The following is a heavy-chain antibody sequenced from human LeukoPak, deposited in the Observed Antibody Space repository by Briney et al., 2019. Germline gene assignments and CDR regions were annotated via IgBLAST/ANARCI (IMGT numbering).Heavy chain of an antibody. CDR3: ASGSGVTINLYYFDY. CDR1: GYTFTSYG. J-gene: IGHJ4*02. CDR2: ISAYNGNT. V-gene: IGHV1-18*01. D-gene: IGHD3-3*01. Sequence: ASVKVSCKASGYTFTSYGISWVRQAPGQGLEWMGWISAYNGNTNYAQKLQGRVTMTTDTSTSTAYMELSSLRSEDTAVYYCASGSGVTINLYYFDYWGQGTLVTVSS.